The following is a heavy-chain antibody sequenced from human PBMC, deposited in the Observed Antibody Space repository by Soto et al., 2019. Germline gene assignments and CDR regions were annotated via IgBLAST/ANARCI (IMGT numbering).Heavy chain of an antibody. CDR1: GGSFIDHY. CDR3: ARLRNLDY. J-gene: IGHJ4*02. Sequence: SETLSLTCAVYGGSFIDHYWTWIRQPPGQGLEWIGEINHSGSTNYNPSLKSRVTMSVDTSKNQFSLRLSSVTVADTAVYYCARLRNLDYWGQGTQVTVSS. D-gene: IGHD3-3*01. CDR2: INHSGST. V-gene: IGHV4-34*01.